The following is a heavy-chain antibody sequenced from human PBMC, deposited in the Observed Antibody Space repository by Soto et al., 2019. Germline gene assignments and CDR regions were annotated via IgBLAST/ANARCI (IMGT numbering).Heavy chain of an antibody. CDR1: GGTFNTYA. V-gene: IGHV1-69*19. Sequence: QVQLVQSGAEMKKPGSSVKVSCQSSGGTFNTYAMNWVRQAPGQGPEWMGDISPMFGAANYAPKFQGRVTITADESTGTSYMQLSSLTSEDTALYFCAREVQVDGPAFVYWGEETLVTVSS. D-gene: IGHD3-9*01. CDR2: ISPMFGAA. CDR3: AREVQVDGPAFVY. J-gene: IGHJ4*02.